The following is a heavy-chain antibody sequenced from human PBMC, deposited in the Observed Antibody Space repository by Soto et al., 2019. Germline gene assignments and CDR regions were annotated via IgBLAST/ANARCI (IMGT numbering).Heavy chain of an antibody. CDR1: GYSVSSNSAG. CDR2: TYYRSKWYY. V-gene: IGHV6-1*01. J-gene: IGHJ4*02. D-gene: IGHD3-16*01. Sequence: SQTLSLPCAITGYSVSSNSAGWSWVRQSPSRGLEWLGRTYYRSKWYYEYAVSVRGRITINPDTSKNQYSPQMNSLRAEDTALYYCAISQDRGGSTTFIYWGQGTQVTVSS. CDR3: AISQDRGGSTTFIY.